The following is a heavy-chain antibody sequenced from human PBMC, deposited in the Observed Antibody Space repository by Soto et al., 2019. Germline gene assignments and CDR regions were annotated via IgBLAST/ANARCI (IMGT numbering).Heavy chain of an antibody. CDR3: VKERGYDFWSGYYTILDY. D-gene: IGHD3-3*01. V-gene: IGHV3-64D*08. J-gene: IGHJ4*02. CDR1: GFTFSSYA. Sequence: GGSLRLSCSASGFTFSSYAMHWVRQAPGKGLEYVSAISSNGGSTYYADSVKGRFTISRDNSKNTLYLQMSSLRAEDTAVYYCVKERGYDFWSGYYTILDYWGQGTLVTVSS. CDR2: ISSNGGST.